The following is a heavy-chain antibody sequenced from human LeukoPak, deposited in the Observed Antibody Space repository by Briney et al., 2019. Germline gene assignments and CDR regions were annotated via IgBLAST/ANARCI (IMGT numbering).Heavy chain of an antibody. CDR2: IIPIFGTA. J-gene: IGHJ6*02. Sequence: SVKVSCKASGGTFSSYAISWVRQAPGQGLEWMGGIIPIFGTANYAQKFQGRVTITADESTSAAYMELSSLRSEDTAVYYCASRISDGMDVWGQGTTVTVSS. CDR1: GGTFSSYA. D-gene: IGHD2-15*01. CDR3: ASRISDGMDV. V-gene: IGHV1-69*01.